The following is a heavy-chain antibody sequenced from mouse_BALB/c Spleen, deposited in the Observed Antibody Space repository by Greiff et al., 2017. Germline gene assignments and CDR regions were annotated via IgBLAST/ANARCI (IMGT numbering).Heavy chain of an antibody. V-gene: IGHV2-6-7*01. J-gene: IGHJ1*01. CDR3: ARGGKNGPWYGEV. CDR2: IWGDGST. Sequence: QVQLKESGPGLVAPSQSLSITCTVSGFSLTGYGVNWVRQPPGKGLEWLGMIWGDGSTDYNSALKSRLSISKDNSKSQVFLKMNSLQTDDTARYHCARGGKNGPWYGEVWCAGTTGSVSS. D-gene: IGHD2-10*02. CDR1: GFSLTGYG.